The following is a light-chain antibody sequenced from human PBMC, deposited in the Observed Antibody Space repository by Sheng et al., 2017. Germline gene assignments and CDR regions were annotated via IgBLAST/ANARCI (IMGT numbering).Light chain of an antibody. CDR3: QQYNSYLYT. CDR2: KAS. J-gene: IGKJ2*01. V-gene: IGKV1-5*03. Sequence: DIQMTQSPSTLSASLGDRVTITCRASQSISNWLAWFQQKPGKAPKLLIYKASSLESGVPSRFSGSGSETEFTLTISSLQPDDFATYYCQQYNSYLYTFGQGTKLEIK. CDR1: QSISNW.